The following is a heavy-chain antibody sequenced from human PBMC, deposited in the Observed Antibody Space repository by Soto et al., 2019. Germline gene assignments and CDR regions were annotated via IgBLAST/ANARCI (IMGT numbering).Heavy chain of an antibody. Sequence: SETLSLTCTVSGGSISSGGYYWSWIRQHPGKGLEWIGEIYHSGSTNYNPSLKSRVTISVDKSKNQFSLKLSSVTAADTAVYYCARAYDYSSNWFDPWGQGTLVTVSS. CDR2: IYHSGST. CDR3: ARAYDYSSNWFDP. V-gene: IGHV4-39*07. CDR1: GGSISSGGYY. J-gene: IGHJ5*02. D-gene: IGHD4-4*01.